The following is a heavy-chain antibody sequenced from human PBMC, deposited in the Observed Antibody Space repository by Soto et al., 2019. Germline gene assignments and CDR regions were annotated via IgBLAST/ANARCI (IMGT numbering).Heavy chain of an antibody. CDR2: IYYSGST. CDR3: ARHTPAISISDH. CDR1: GGSISSSSYY. D-gene: IGHD2-15*01. V-gene: IGHV4-39*01. Sequence: QLQLQESGPGLVKPSETLSLTCTVSGGSISSSSYYWGWIRQPPGKGLKWIGSIYYSGSTYYNPSLKRRVTISVDTSKNQFALKLSSVTAADTAVYYCARHTPAISISDHWGQGTLVTVSS. J-gene: IGHJ4*02.